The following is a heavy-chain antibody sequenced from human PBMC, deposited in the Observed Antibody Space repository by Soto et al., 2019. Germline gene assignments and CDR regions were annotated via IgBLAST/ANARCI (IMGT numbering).Heavy chain of an antibody. J-gene: IGHJ6*02. V-gene: IGHV3-23*01. CDR2: ISGSGGST. D-gene: IGHD6-13*01. Sequence: GGSLRLSCAASGFTFSSYAMSWVRQAPGKGLEWVSAISGSGGSTYYADSVKGRFTISRDNSKNTLYLQMNSLRAEDTAVYYCAISAGLQYYYYGMDVWGQGTTVTVSS. CDR1: GFTFSSYA. CDR3: AISAGLQYYYYGMDV.